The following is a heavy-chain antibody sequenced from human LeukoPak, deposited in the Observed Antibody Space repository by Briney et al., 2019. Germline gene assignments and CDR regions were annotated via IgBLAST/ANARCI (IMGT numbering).Heavy chain of an antibody. CDR3: ARRSPGIAVAGAGFDY. J-gene: IGHJ4*02. CDR1: GGSFGGYY. Sequence: SETLSLTCAVYGGSFGGYYWSWIRQPPGKGLEWIGEINHSGSTNYNPSLKSRVTISVDTSKNQFSLKLSSVTAADTAVYYCARRSPGIAVAGAGFDYWGQGTLVTVSS. D-gene: IGHD6-19*01. V-gene: IGHV4-34*01. CDR2: INHSGST.